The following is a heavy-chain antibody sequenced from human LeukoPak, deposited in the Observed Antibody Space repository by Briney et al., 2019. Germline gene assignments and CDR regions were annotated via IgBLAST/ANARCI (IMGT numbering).Heavy chain of an antibody. CDR2: ISGFGGNT. CDR3: AKSNWHYLDYYYGMDV. V-gene: IGHV3-23*01. D-gene: IGHD1-20*01. J-gene: IGHJ6*02. Sequence: PGGSLRLSCAASGFTFSSYGMSWVRQAPGKGLEWVSAISGFGGNTYYTDSVKGRFTISRDNSKNTLYVQMNSLRAEDSATYYCAKSNWHYLDYYYGMDVWGQGTTVTVSS. CDR1: GFTFSSYG.